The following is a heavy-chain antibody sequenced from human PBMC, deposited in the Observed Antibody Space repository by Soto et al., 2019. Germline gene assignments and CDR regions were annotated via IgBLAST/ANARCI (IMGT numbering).Heavy chain of an antibody. Sequence: ASVKVSCKASGGTFSSYAISWVRQAPGQGLEWMAIINPRGGTTNYTQKFQGRVTMTRDTSTSTVYMELSSLRSEDAAVYYCARDVCSSSSCLDHWGQGTLVTVSS. D-gene: IGHD2-2*01. J-gene: IGHJ4*02. CDR3: ARDVCSSSSCLDH. CDR1: GGTFSSYA. V-gene: IGHV1-46*01. CDR2: INPRGGTT.